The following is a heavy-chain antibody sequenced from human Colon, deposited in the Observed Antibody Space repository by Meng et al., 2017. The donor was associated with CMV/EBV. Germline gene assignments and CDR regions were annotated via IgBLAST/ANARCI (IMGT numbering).Heavy chain of an antibody. CDR2: ISNSGAST. CDR1: GFTLTSHE. D-gene: IGHD3-10*01. Sequence: GESLKISCAASGFTLTSHEMHWVRQAPGKGLEWISDISNSGASTYYADSVKGRFTISRDTAENALYLQMNSLRPEDTAVYDCARGSYLSYWGQGTLVTVSS. CDR3: ARGSYLSY. J-gene: IGHJ4*02. V-gene: IGHV3-48*03.